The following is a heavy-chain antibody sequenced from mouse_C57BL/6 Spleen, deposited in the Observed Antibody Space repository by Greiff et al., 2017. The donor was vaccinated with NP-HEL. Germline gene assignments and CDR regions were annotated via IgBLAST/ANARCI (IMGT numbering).Heavy chain of an antibody. CDR1: GYSFTDYN. CDR2: INPNYGTT. V-gene: IGHV1-39*01. CDR3: ARGGSNYPYGAMDY. Sequence: EVQLVESGPELVKPGASVKISCKASGYSFTDYNMNWVKQSNGKSLEWIGVINPNYGTTSYNQKFKGKATLTVDQSSSTAYMQLNSLTSEDSAVYYCARGGSNYPYGAMDYWGQGTSVTVSS. D-gene: IGHD2-5*01. J-gene: IGHJ4*01.